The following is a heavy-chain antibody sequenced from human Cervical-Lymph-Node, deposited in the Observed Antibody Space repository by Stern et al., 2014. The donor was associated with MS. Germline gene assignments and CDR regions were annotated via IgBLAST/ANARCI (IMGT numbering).Heavy chain of an antibody. D-gene: IGHD3-10*01. CDR2: INSKTDDGTA. V-gene: IGHV3-15*01. Sequence: EVQLVESGGGLVKPGGSLRLSCAASGFTVNNAWMSWVRQAPGKGLEWVGRINSKTDDGTAEYASPVRGIFTISRDDSKHPLHLQMNSLKTEDAAFYYGTTDPYGPPYYWGQGTLVTVSS. CDR1: GFTVNNAW. J-gene: IGHJ4*02. CDR3: TTDPYGPPYY.